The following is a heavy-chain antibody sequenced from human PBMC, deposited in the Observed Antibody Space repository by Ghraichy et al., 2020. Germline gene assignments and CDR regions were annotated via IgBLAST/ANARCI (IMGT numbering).Heavy chain of an antibody. Sequence: SETLSLTCTVSGGSISSYYWSWIRQPPGKGLEWIGYIYYSGSTNYNPSLKSRVTISVDTSKNQFSLKLSSVTAADTAVYYCARDMGDAVAGTPFWGAFDIWGQGTIVTVSS. CDR1: GGSISSYY. CDR3: ARDMGDAVAGTPFWGAFDI. V-gene: IGHV4-59*01. J-gene: IGHJ3*02. CDR2: IYYSGST. D-gene: IGHD6-19*01.